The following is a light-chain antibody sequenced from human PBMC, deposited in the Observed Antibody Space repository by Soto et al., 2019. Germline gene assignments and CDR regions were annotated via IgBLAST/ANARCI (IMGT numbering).Light chain of an antibody. Sequence: EIVMTQSPATLSVSPGERVTLSCRASQFISNSLAWYQQRPGQPPRLLIYGASTRAAGISARFSGSGSGTEFTLTISSLQSEDFAVYYCQQSSNWPRTFXQGTKVDIK. CDR2: GAS. J-gene: IGKJ1*01. V-gene: IGKV3-15*01. CDR1: QFISNS. CDR3: QQSSNWPRT.